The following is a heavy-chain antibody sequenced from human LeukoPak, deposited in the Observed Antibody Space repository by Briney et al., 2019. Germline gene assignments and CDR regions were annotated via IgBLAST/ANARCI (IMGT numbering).Heavy chain of an antibody. J-gene: IGHJ4*02. CDR1: GDSISSSSYY. D-gene: IGHD7-27*01. Sequence: PSETLSLTCTVSGDSISSSSYYWGWIRQPPGKGLEWIGSIYYSGSTYYNPSLKSRVTISVDTSKNQFSLKLSSVTAADTAVYYCARDANWEFDYWGQGTLVIVSS. CDR3: ARDANWEFDY. V-gene: IGHV4-39*07. CDR2: IYYSGST.